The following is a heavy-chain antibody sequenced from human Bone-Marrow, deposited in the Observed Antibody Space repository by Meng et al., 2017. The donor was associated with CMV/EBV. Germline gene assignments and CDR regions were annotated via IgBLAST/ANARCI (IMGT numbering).Heavy chain of an antibody. V-gene: IGHV3-30*02. J-gene: IGHJ6*02. CDR3: AKPAPTKLVSWLPDYYYYGMDV. CDR2: IRYDGSNK. CDR1: GLTSGSYG. D-gene: IGHD1-26*01. Sequence: GGSLRLSFAASGLTSGSYGMHWVRQAPGKGLEWVAFIRYDGSNKYYADSVKGRFTISRDNSKNTLYLQMNSLRAEDTAVYYCAKPAPTKLVSWLPDYYYYGMDVWGQGTTVTVSS.